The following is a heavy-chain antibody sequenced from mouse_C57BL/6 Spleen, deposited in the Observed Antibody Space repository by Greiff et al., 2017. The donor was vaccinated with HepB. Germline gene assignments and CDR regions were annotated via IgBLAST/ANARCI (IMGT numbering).Heavy chain of an antibody. CDR1: GFTFNTYA. Sequence: EVQLVESGGGLVQPKGSLKLSCAASGFTFNTYAMHWVRQAPGKGLEWVARISSKCSNYAKYYADSVKDRFTISRDDSQSMLYLQMKNLKTEDTAVYYCVRESPFYVGFAYWGQGTLVTVSA. V-gene: IGHV10-3*01. CDR2: ISSKCSNYAK. D-gene: IGHD1-1*01. J-gene: IGHJ3*01. CDR3: VRESPFYVGFAY.